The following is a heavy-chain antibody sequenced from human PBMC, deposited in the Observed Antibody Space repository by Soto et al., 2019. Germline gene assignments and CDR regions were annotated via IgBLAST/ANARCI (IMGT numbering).Heavy chain of an antibody. Sequence: EVPLVESGGGLVQPGGSLRLSCAASGFSFSSYWMHWLRQVPGKGLVWVSRINGDGDYTNYADSVKGRFTISRDNAKNTLYLQMNSLRAEDTAVYYCARDRGGYSSDFWGQGTLVTVSS. J-gene: IGHJ4*02. CDR3: ARDRGGYSSDF. CDR2: INGDGDYT. D-gene: IGHD2-15*01. CDR1: GFSFSSYW. V-gene: IGHV3-74*01.